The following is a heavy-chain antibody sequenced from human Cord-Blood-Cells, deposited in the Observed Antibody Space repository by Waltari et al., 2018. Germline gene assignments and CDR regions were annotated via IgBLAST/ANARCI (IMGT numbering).Heavy chain of an antibody. CDR1: GYTFTSYA. CDR2: INGGNGNT. CDR3: ARDPSSSSFDY. V-gene: IGHV1-3*01. D-gene: IGHD6-6*01. Sequence: QVQLVQSGAEVKKPGASVKVSCKASGYTFTSYAMHWVRQAPGQRLEWMGWINGGNGNTKYSQKFQGRVTITRDTSASTAYMELSSLRSEDTAVYYCARDPSSSSFDYWGQGTLVTVSS. J-gene: IGHJ4*02.